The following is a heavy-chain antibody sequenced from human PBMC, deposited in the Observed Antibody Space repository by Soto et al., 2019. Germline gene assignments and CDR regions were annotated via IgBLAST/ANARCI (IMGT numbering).Heavy chain of an antibody. J-gene: IGHJ4*02. V-gene: IGHV3-74*01. Sequence: GGSLRLSCAASGFTFSSYWMHWVRQAPGKGLVWVSRINPGGSITAYADSVKGRFTISRDNAKNALYLQMNSLRGDDTAVYYCARVPTGKYGVWNYWGQGTLVTVSS. CDR2: INPGGSIT. CDR1: GFTFSSYW. CDR3: ARVPTGKYGVWNY. D-gene: IGHD2-8*01.